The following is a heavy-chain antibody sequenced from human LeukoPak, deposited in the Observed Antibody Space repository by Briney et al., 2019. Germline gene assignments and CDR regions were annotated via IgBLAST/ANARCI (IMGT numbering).Heavy chain of an antibody. V-gene: IGHV4-34*01. J-gene: IGHJ6*02. CDR3: ARETTMVRGSWRPRIMDV. Sequence: SETLSLTCAVYGGSFSGYYWSWIRQPPGKGLEWIGEINHGGSTNYNPSLKSRVTISVDTSKNQFSLKLSSVTAADTAVYYCARETTMVRGSWRPRIMDVWGQGTTVTVSS. CDR2: INHGGST. D-gene: IGHD3-10*01. CDR1: GGSFSGYY.